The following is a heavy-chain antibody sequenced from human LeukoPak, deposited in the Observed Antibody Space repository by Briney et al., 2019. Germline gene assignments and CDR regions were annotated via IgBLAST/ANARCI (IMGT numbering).Heavy chain of an antibody. CDR3: ARYSSPLYYMDV. J-gene: IGHJ6*03. V-gene: IGHV4-61*02. Sequence: PSQTLSLTCTVSGGSISSGSYYWSWIRQPAGKGLEWIGRIYTSGSTNYNPSLKSRVTISVDTSKNQFSLKLSSVTAADTAVYCCARYSSPLYYMDVWGKGTTVTVSS. CDR2: IYTSGST. D-gene: IGHD6-13*01. CDR1: GGSISSGSYY.